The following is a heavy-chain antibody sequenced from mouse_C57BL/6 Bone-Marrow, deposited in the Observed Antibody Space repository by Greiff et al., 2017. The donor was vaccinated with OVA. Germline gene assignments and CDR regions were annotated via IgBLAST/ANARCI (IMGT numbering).Heavy chain of an antibody. Sequence: DVKLVESGGGLVQPGGSLSLSCAASGFTFTDYYMSWVRQPPGKALEWLGFIRNKANGYTTEYSASVKGRFTISRDNSQSILYLQMNALGAEDSATYYCARGSSYFDYWGQGTTLTVSS. J-gene: IGHJ2*01. V-gene: IGHV7-3*01. CDR2: IRNKANGYTT. CDR3: ARGSSYFDY. D-gene: IGHD1-1*01. CDR1: GFTFTDYY.